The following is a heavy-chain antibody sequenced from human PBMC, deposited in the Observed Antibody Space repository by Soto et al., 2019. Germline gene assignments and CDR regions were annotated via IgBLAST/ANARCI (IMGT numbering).Heavy chain of an antibody. Sequence: SETLSLTCTVSGGSISSGDYYWSWIRQPPGKGLEWIGYIYYSGSTYYNPSLKSRVTISVDTSKNQFSLKLSSVTAADTAVYYCARAGANYYGSGSSSRNWFDPWGQGTLVTVSS. CDR1: GGSISSGDYY. CDR2: IYYSGST. J-gene: IGHJ5*02. V-gene: IGHV4-30-4*01. CDR3: ARAGANYYGSGSSSRNWFDP. D-gene: IGHD3-10*01.